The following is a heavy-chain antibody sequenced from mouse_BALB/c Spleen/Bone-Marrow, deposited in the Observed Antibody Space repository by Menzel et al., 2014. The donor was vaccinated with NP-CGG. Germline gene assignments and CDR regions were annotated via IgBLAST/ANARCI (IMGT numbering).Heavy chain of an antibody. V-gene: IGHV14-4*02. D-gene: IGHD1-1*01. J-gene: IGHJ2*01. CDR3: AYGSSYDYFDY. CDR2: IDPGNGDT. Sequence: VQLQQSGAELVRSGASVKLSCTASGFNIKDYYMHWVKQRPEQGLEWIGWIDPGNGDTEYAPKFQGKATITADTSSNTAYLQLSSLTSEDTAVYYCAYGSSYDYFDYWGQGTTLTVSS. CDR1: GFNIKDYY.